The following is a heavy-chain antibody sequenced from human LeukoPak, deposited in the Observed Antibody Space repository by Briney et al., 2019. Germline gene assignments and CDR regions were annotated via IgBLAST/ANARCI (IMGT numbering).Heavy chain of an antibody. J-gene: IGHJ1*01. D-gene: IGHD2-2*02. CDR1: GCNFRSYA. CDR2: INPILCIA. V-gene: IGHV1-69*04. Sequence: SSVTVSCKAFGCNFRSYAIIRVLQPPAPGLESMGRINPILCIANYAQKFQARVTIPAEKSTTTAYMGLSSLRSEDRAVYYCASGPCSSTSCYRSAEYFQHWGQGALVTVSS. CDR3: ASGPCSSTSCYRSAEYFQH.